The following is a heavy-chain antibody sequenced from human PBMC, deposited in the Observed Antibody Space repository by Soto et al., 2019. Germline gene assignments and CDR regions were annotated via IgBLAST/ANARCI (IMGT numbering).Heavy chain of an antibody. Sequence: GGSLRLSCAASGFTFSSYAMHWVRQAPGKGLEWVAVISYDGSNKYYADSVKGRFTISRDNSKNTLYLQMNSLRAEDTAVYYCTASVTDSVRGPYWGQGTLVTVSS. CDR1: GFTFSSYA. J-gene: IGHJ4*02. CDR3: TASVTDSVRGPY. V-gene: IGHV3-30-3*01. D-gene: IGHD3-10*01. CDR2: ISYDGSNK.